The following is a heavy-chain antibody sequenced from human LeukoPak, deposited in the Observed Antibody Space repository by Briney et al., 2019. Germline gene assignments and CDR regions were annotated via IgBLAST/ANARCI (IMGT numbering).Heavy chain of an antibody. CDR3: ARDGYNWADL. V-gene: IGHV3-48*01. Sequence: GGSLRLSCAASGFTFDYFAMSWVRQTPGKGLEWIAYISRISTAIQYADSVKGRFTISRDNGEKSLFLQMNSLRVEDTALYYCARDGYNWADLWGQGTLVTVSS. CDR2: ISRISTAI. D-gene: IGHD5-24*01. CDR1: GFTFDYFA. J-gene: IGHJ5*02.